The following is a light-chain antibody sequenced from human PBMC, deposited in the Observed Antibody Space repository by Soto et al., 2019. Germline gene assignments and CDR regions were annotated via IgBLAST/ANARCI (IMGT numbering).Light chain of an antibody. Sequence: DIQMTQSPSSLSASVGDRVTITCRASQGISNYLVWYQQKPGKVPKLLIYAASTLQSGVTSRFSGSGSGTDFTLTISSLQPEDVAPYYCQNYNGAPWTFGQGTKVEIK. CDR3: QNYNGAPWT. V-gene: IGKV1-27*01. J-gene: IGKJ1*01. CDR2: AAS. CDR1: QGISNY.